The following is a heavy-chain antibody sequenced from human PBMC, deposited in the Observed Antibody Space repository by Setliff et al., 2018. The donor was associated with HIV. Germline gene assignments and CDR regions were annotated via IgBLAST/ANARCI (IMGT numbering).Heavy chain of an antibody. CDR2: VYHTGST. Sequence: PSETLSLTCTVSGYSISSRYYWGWIRQPPGKGLEWIGSVYHTGSTYYNPSLKSRVTMSADTSKNQFSLKLNSMTAADTAVYFCVRGPQWLVQKGRVYYFDYWGQGTLVTVSS. D-gene: IGHD6-19*01. CDR3: VRGPQWLVQKGRVYYFDY. J-gene: IGHJ4*02. V-gene: IGHV4-38-2*02. CDR1: GYSISSRYY.